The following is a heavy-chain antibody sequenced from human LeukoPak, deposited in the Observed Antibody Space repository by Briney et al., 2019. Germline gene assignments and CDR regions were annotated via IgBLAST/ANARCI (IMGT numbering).Heavy chain of an antibody. Sequence: GGSLRLSCAASGFTFSLYAMSWVRQAPGKGLEWVAVMWYDESKEYSGDSVKGRFTISRDKSKNTLYLQMNSLRAEDTAVYYCARDPYYGSGKYYYGMDLWGQGTTVTVSS. J-gene: IGHJ6*02. CDR2: MWYDESKE. V-gene: IGHV3-33*08. CDR3: ARDPYYGSGKYYYGMDL. D-gene: IGHD3-10*01. CDR1: GFTFSLYA.